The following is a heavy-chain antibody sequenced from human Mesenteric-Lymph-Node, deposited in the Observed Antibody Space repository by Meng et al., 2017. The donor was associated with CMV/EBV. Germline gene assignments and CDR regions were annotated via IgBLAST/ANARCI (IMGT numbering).Heavy chain of an antibody. V-gene: IGHV3-23*01. CDR2: ISGSGGST. J-gene: IGHJ4*02. D-gene: IGHD3-10*01. Sequence: GESLKISCAASGFSFSSYGIHWVRQAPGKGLEWVSAISGSGGSTYYADSVKGRFTISRDNSKNTLYLQMNSLRAEDTAVYYCAKCAFGGELLFDYWGQGTLVTVSS. CDR1: GFSFSSYG. CDR3: AKCAFGGELLFDY.